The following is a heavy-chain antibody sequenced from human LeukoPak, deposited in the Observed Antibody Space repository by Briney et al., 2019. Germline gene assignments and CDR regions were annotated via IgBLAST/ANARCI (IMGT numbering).Heavy chain of an antibody. CDR3: ARALMALRFLEPVNYYYMDV. J-gene: IGHJ6*03. CDR1: GGSISSYY. Sequence: PETLSLTCTVSGGSISSYYWSWIRQPPGKGLEWIGYIYYSGSTNYNPSLKSRVTISVDTSKNQFSLKLSSVTAADTAVYYCARALMALRFLEPVNYYYMDVWGKGTTVTVSS. V-gene: IGHV4-59*01. D-gene: IGHD3-3*01. CDR2: IYYSGST.